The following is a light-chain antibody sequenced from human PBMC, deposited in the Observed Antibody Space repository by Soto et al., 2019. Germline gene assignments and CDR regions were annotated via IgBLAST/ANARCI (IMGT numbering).Light chain of an antibody. CDR3: SSYTTSLTLV. V-gene: IGLV2-14*01. J-gene: IGLJ3*02. Sequence: QSVLTQPASVSGSPGQSITISCTGTSSDIGAYNYVSWYQQHPGKAPKLLIYGLTNRPSGVSNRFSGSKSGNTASLTISGLQADDDADYYCSSYTTSLTLVFGGGTKLTVL. CDR2: GLT. CDR1: SSDIGAYNY.